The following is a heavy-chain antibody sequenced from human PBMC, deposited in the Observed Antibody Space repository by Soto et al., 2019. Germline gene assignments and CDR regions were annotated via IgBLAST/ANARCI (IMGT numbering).Heavy chain of an antibody. J-gene: IGHJ4*02. CDR3: ASGGDDILV. Sequence: QVQLVESGGGVVQPGRSLRLSCAASGFTFSSYAMHWVRQAPGKGLEWVAVISYDGSNKYYADSVKGRFTISRDNSKNTLYLQMNSLRAEDTAVYYCASGGDDILVWGQGTLVTVSS. D-gene: IGHD3-9*01. CDR2: ISYDGSNK. CDR1: GFTFSSYA. V-gene: IGHV3-30-3*01.